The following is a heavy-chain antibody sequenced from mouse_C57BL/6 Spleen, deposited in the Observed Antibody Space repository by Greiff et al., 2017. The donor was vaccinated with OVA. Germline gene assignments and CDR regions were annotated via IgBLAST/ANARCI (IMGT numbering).Heavy chain of an antibody. Sequence: QVQLQQSGPELVKPGASVKISCKASGYSFTSYYIHWVKQRPGQGLEWIGWIYPGSGNTKYNEKFKGKATLTADKYSSTAYMQLSSLTSEDSAVYYCAKDYSNYYAMDYWGQGTSVTVSS. CDR2: IYPGSGNT. CDR1: GYSFTSYY. V-gene: IGHV1-66*01. D-gene: IGHD2-5*01. CDR3: AKDYSNYYAMDY. J-gene: IGHJ4*01.